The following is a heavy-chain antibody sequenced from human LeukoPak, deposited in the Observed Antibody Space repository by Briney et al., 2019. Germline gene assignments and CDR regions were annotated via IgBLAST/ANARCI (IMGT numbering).Heavy chain of an antibody. V-gene: IGHV3-66*01. CDR2: IYGGGST. CDR3: SRAYDSGTYSSFDS. J-gene: IGHJ4*02. D-gene: IGHD3-10*01. CDR1: VSVKSNY. Sequence: GGSLRLSCAATVSVKSNYMSWVRQAPGKGLEWVSVIYGGGSTYYTDSVKGRFIISRDTSKNTLYLQMNSLRAEDTAVYYCSRAYDSGTYSSFDSWGQGTLVTVTS.